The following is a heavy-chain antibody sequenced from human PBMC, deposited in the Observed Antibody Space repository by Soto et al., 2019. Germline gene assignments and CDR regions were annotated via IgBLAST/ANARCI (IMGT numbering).Heavy chain of an antibody. Sequence: EVQLLESGGGLVQPGGSLRLSCAASGFNSNNYAMSWVRQAPGKGLEWVSAISASGRSTYYADSVKGRFTISRDISKTTLYLQMTSLRAEDTAIYYCAKDEQGGGWGKYYFDYWGQGNLVSVSS. V-gene: IGHV3-23*01. CDR1: GFNSNNYA. D-gene: IGHD6-19*01. CDR3: AKDEQGGGWGKYYFDY. J-gene: IGHJ4*02. CDR2: ISASGRST.